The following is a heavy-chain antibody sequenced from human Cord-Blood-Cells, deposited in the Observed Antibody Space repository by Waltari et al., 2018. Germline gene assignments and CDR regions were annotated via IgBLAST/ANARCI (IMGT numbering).Heavy chain of an antibody. D-gene: IGHD2-2*01. Sequence: QVQLVQSGAEVKKPGASVKVSCQASGYTFTGYYMHWVRQAPGQGLEWMGRINPNSGGTNYAQKFQGRVTMTSDTSISTAYMELSRLRSDDTAVYYCAGCSSTSCYVAFDIWGQGTMVTVSS. CDR3: AGCSSTSCYVAFDI. J-gene: IGHJ3*02. V-gene: IGHV1-2*06. CDR2: INPNSGGT. CDR1: GYTFTGYY.